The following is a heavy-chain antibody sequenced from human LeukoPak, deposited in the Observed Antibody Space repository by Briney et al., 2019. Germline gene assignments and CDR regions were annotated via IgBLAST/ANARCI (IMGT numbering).Heavy chain of an antibody. CDR2: IYSGGSS. D-gene: IGHD1-20*01. V-gene: IGHV3-66*01. CDR3: ARDARHITAMSDGY. J-gene: IGHJ4*02. CDR1: GFTVNSNY. Sequence: GGSLRLSCAAFGFTVNSNYMSWVRQAPGKGLEWVSTIYSGGSSYYADSVKGGFTISTDSSKNTQYLQMNTLRPEDTAVYYCARDARHITAMSDGYWGQGTLVTVSS.